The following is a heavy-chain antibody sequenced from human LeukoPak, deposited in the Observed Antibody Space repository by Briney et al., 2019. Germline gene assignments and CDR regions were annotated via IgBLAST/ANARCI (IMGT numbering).Heavy chain of an antibody. CDR2: ISSSRSYI. CDR3: ARVGYYDSSGYYGLDY. V-gene: IGHV3-21*01. J-gene: IGHJ4*02. Sequence: PGGSLRLSCAASGFTFSSYSMNWVRQAPGKGLEWVSSISSSRSYIYYADSVKGRFTISRDNAKNSLYLQMSSLRAEDTAVYYCARVGYYDSSGYYGLDYWGQGTLVTVSS. CDR1: GFTFSSYS. D-gene: IGHD3-22*01.